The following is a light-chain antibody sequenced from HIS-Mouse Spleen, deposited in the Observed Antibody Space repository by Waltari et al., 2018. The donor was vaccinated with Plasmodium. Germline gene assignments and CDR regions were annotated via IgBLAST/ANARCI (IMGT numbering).Light chain of an antibody. CDR2: RDS. CDR3: QVWDSSTANVV. Sequence: SYELTQPLSVSVALGQTARITCGGNNIGSKNVHWYQQKPGQAPVLVIYRDSNRPSGIPGGFSGSNSGNTATLTISRAQAGDEADYYCQVWDSSTANVVFGGGTKLTVL. CDR1: NIGSKN. V-gene: IGLV3-9*01. J-gene: IGLJ2*01.